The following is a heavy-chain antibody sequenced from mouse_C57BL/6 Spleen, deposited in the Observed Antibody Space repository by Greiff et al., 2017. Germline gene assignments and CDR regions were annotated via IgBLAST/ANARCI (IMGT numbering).Heavy chain of an antibody. CDR3: ARRLPRWYFDV. CDR1: GFTFTDYY. V-gene: IGHV7-3*01. Sequence: EVHLVESGGGLVQPGGSLSLSCAASGFTFTDYYMSWVRQPPGKALEWLGFIRNKANGYTTEYSASVKGRFTISRDNSQSILYLQMNALRAEDSATYYGARRLPRWYFDVWGTGTTVTVSS. CDR2: IRNKANGYTT. J-gene: IGHJ1*03.